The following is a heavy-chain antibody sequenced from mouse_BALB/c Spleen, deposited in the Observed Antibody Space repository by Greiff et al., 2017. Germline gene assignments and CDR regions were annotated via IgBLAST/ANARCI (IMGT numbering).Heavy chain of an antibody. CDR1: GFTFSSYY. Sequence: EVHLVESGGGLVKLGGSLKLSCAASGFTFSSYYMSWVRQTPEKRLELVAAINSNGGSTYYPDTVKGRFTISRDNAKNTLYLQMSSLKYEDTALYYCARHDGYYFDYWGQGTTLTVSS. D-gene: IGHD2-3*01. CDR2: INSNGGST. CDR3: ARHDGYYFDY. J-gene: IGHJ2*01. V-gene: IGHV5-6-2*01.